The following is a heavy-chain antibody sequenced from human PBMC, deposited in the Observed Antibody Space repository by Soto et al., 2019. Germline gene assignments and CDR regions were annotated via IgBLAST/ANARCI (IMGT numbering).Heavy chain of an antibody. D-gene: IGHD3-10*01. Sequence: TLSLTCAVYGGSFSGYYWSWIRQPPGKGLEWIGEINHSGSTNYNPSLKSRVTISVETSKNQFSLKLSSVTAADTAVYYCARGEEDYGSGRIFWFELWGQGTLVTV. CDR1: GGSFSGYY. V-gene: IGHV4-34*01. J-gene: IGHJ5*02. CDR2: INHSGST. CDR3: ARGEEDYGSGRIFWFEL.